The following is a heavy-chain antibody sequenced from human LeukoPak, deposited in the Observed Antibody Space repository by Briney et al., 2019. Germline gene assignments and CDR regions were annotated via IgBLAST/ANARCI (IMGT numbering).Heavy chain of an antibody. Sequence: LSLTCTVSGGSISSSNYYWGWIRQAPGKGLEWLSYISSSGSTIYYADSVKGRFTISRDNAKNSLSLQMNRLRAEDTAVYYCARDKRAYYDSSAYYSVAPWDYWGQGTLVTVSS. CDR1: GGSISSSNYY. D-gene: IGHD3-22*01. CDR3: ARDKRAYYDSSAYYSVAPWDY. J-gene: IGHJ4*02. CDR2: ISSSGSTI. V-gene: IGHV3-11*04.